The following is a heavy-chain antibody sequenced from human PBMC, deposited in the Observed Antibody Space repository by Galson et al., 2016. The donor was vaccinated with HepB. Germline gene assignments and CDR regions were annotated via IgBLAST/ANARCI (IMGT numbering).Heavy chain of an antibody. CDR2: ISSSSSYI. CDR1: GFTFSTYT. Sequence: SLGLSCAASGFTFSTYTMNWVRQTPGKGLEWVSSISSSSSYIYYADSVKGRFTISRDNAKKSLYLQMNSLRVEDTAVYYCARDGGGSWSAGMDVWGQGTTVTVSS. V-gene: IGHV3-21*01. D-gene: IGHD6-13*01. CDR3: ARDGGGSWSAGMDV. J-gene: IGHJ6*02.